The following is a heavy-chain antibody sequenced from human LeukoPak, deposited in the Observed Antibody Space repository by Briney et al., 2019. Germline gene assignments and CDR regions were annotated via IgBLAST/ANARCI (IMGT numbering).Heavy chain of an antibody. CDR3: GTLLSNGPFDY. J-gene: IGHJ4*02. V-gene: IGHV1-2*02. CDR1: GYTFTGYY. CDR2: IYPNSGAT. Sequence: GASVKVSCKASGYTFTGYYMHWVRQAPGQGLEWMGWIYPNSGATKYAQKFQGRVTMTRDTSISTAYMELSGLRFDDTAVYYCGTLLSNGPFDYWGQGSLVTVSS.